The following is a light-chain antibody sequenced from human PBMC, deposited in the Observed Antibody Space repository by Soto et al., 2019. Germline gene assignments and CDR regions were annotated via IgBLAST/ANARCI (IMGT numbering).Light chain of an antibody. CDR2: GNS. J-gene: IGLJ1*01. CDR1: SSNIGAGYD. Sequence: QSVLTQPPSVSGAPGQRVTISCTGSSSNIGAGYDVHWYQRLPGTAPKLLIYGNSNRPSGVPDRFSGSKSGTSASLAITGLQAEDEADYYCQSYDSSLLYVFGTGTKVTVL. V-gene: IGLV1-40*01. CDR3: QSYDSSLLYV.